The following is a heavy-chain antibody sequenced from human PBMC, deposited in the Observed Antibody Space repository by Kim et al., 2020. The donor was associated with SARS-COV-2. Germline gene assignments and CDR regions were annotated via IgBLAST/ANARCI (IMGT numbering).Heavy chain of an antibody. D-gene: IGHD3-3*01. Sequence: ASVKVSCKAFGYSFTGYYLHWVRQAPGQGLEWMGRINPDSGGTNYAQKFQGRVTMTRDTSISTAFMELTGLRSDDTAVYYCARVYSTIENYWGQGTLVTV. CDR3: ARVYSTIENY. V-gene: IGHV1-2*06. J-gene: IGHJ4*02. CDR2: INPDSGGT. CDR1: GYSFTGYY.